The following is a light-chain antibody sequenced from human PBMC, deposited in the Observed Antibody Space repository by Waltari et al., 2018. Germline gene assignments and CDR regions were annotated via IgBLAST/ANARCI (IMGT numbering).Light chain of an antibody. Sequence: EIVLTQSPGTLSLSPGERATLSCRASQSVSKYLAWYQQRPGQAPRLLIYAASTRHTGIPYRFSGSGSGTDFSLTISRLEPEDFAVYYCQQYVNLPATFGQGTKLEIK. CDR3: QQYVNLPAT. J-gene: IGKJ1*01. CDR2: AAS. V-gene: IGKV3-20*01. CDR1: QSVSKY.